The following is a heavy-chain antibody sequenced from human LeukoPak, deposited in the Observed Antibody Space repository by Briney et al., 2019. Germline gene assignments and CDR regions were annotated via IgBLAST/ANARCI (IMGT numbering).Heavy chain of an antibody. J-gene: IGHJ4*02. D-gene: IGHD6-19*01. CDR3: ARGYSSGWCCY. CDR1: GFTFSSYA. Sequence: GGSLRLSCAASGFTFSSYAMHWVRQAPGKGLEWVAVISYDGSNKYYADSVKGRFTISRDNAKNSLYLQMNSLRAEDTAVYYCARGYSSGWCCYWGQGTLVTVSS. V-gene: IGHV3-30-3*01. CDR2: ISYDGSNK.